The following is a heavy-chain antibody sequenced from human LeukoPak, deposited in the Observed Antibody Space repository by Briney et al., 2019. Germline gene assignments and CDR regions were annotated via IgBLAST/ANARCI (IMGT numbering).Heavy chain of an antibody. D-gene: IGHD4-17*01. Sequence: SETLSLTCTVSGGSIGSGSYYWGWIRQVPGKGLEWIGNIYSSGNTYYNPSLESRVTMSVDTSKNQFSLKVRSVTAADTAVYYCARVDGDYEWDCFEYWGQGTLVAVSS. CDR1: GGSIGSGSYY. CDR2: IYSSGNT. V-gene: IGHV4-39*07. CDR3: ARVDGDYEWDCFEY. J-gene: IGHJ4*02.